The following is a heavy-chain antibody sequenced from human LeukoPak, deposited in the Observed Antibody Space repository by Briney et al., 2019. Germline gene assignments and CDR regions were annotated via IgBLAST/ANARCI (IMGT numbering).Heavy chain of an antibody. D-gene: IGHD6-13*01. V-gene: IGHV4-59*01. CDR3: ARGVAAAGHYYFDY. Sequence: GSLRLSCAASGFTFSSYSMNWVRQPPGKGLEWIGYIYYSGSTNYNPSLKSRVTISVDTSKNQFSLKLSSVTAADTAVYYCARGVAAAGHYYFDYWGQGTLVTVSS. J-gene: IGHJ4*02. CDR2: IYYSGST. CDR1: GFTFSSYS.